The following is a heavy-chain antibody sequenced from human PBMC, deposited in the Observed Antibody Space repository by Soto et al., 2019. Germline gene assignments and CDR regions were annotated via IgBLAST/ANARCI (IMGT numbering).Heavy chain of an antibody. J-gene: IGHJ5*02. Sequence: PGRSLRLSCAASGFTFSSYAMSWVRQAPGKGLEWVSAISGSGGSTYYADSVKGRFTISRDNSKDTLYLQMNSLRAEDTAVYYCAKCSHIVVVPAATLFDPGGQGTLVTVSS. D-gene: IGHD2-2*01. CDR3: AKCSHIVVVPAATLFDP. V-gene: IGHV3-23*01. CDR2: ISGSGGST. CDR1: GFTFSSYA.